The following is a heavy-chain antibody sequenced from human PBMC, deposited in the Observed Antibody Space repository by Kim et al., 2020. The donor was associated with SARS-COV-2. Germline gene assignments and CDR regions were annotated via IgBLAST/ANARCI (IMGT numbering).Heavy chain of an antibody. J-gene: IGHJ5*02. CDR2: INPSGGST. V-gene: IGHV1-46*01. D-gene: IGHD6-19*01. CDR1: GYTFTSYY. CDR3: ARAVPRTLAGRGMRWFDP. Sequence: ASVKVSCKASGYTFTSYYMHWVRQAPGQGLEWMGIINPSGGSTSYAQKFQGRVTMTRDTSTSTVYMELSSLRSEDTAVYYCARAVPRTLAGRGMRWFDPWGQGTLVTVSS.